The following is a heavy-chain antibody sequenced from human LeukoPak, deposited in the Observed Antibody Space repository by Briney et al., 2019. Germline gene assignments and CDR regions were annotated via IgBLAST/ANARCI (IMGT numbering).Heavy chain of an antibody. Sequence: PGGSLRLSCAASAFTFSSYSMDWVRQAPGKGLEWVSSISSSSSYIYYADSVKGRFTISRDNAKDSLYLQMNSLRAEDTAVYYCATGGRDILTGYPNWFDPWGQGTLVTVSS. CDR3: ATGGRDILTGYPNWFDP. CDR2: ISSSSSYI. V-gene: IGHV3-21*04. J-gene: IGHJ5*02. CDR1: AFTFSSYS. D-gene: IGHD3-9*01.